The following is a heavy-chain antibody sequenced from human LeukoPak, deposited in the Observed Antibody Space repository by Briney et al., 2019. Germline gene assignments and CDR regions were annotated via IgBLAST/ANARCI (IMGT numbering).Heavy chain of an antibody. V-gene: IGHV3-30-3*01. J-gene: IGHJ3*02. CDR1: GFTFSSYA. D-gene: IGHD3-22*01. CDR3: ARMIVVVEGDAFDI. Sequence: GGSLRLSCAASGFTFSSYAMHWVRQAPGKGLEWVAVISYDGSNKYYADSVKGRFTISRDNSKNTLYLQMNSLRAEDTAVYYCARMIVVVEGDAFDIWGQGTMVTVSS. CDR2: ISYDGSNK.